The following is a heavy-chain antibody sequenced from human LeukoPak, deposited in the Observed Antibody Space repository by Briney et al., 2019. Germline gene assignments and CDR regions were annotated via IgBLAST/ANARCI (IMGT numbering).Heavy chain of an antibody. CDR2: ISTSGSIT. D-gene: IGHD6-19*01. CDR1: GFTFSDYY. Sequence: GGSLRLSCAASGFTFSDYYMSWIRQTPGKGLVWVSYISTSGSITSYADSLKGRFTISRDNAKNSLYLQMNGLRADDTAVYYCTRLGGSGWPKDYWGQGTLVTVSS. CDR3: TRLGGSGWPKDY. J-gene: IGHJ4*02. V-gene: IGHV3-11*01.